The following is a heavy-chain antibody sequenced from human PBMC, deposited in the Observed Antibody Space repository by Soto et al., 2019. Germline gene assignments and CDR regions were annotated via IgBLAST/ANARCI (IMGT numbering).Heavy chain of an antibody. V-gene: IGHV3-21*01. CDR3: ARVAY. Sequence: WWSLRLSCEASGFTFSRVSMNWFRQVPGKGLEWVASISSGSSDTWYADSVKGRFIISRDNAQNSLFLQMNTLRPEDTAMYYCARVAYWGPGTQVTVSS. J-gene: IGHJ4*02. CDR2: ISSGSSDT. CDR1: GFTFSRVS.